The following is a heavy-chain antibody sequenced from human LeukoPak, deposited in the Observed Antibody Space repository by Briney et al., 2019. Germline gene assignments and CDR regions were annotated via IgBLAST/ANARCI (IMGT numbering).Heavy chain of an antibody. CDR3: ARERKYYYYDSSGYYSDY. J-gene: IGHJ4*02. V-gene: IGHV1-18*01. CDR2: ISAYNGNT. CDR1: GYTFTSYG. D-gene: IGHD3-22*01. Sequence: ASVKVSCKASGYTFTSYGISWVRQAPGQGLEWMGWISAYNGNTNYAQKLQGRVTMTTDTSTSTAYMELRSLRSDDTAVYYCARERKYYYYDSSGYYSDYWGQGTLVTVSS.